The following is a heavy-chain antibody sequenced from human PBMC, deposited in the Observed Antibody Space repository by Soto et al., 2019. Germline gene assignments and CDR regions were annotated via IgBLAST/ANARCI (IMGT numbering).Heavy chain of an antibody. CDR2: ISWNSGSI. J-gene: IGHJ4*02. D-gene: IGHD3-3*01. Sequence: PGGSLRLSCAASGFTFDDYAMHWVRQAPGKGLEWVSGISWNSGSIGYADSVKGRFTISRDNAKNSLYLQMNSLRAEDTALYYCAGSSSYDFWSGYYGSSLEIDYWGQGTLVTVSS. V-gene: IGHV3-9*01. CDR1: GFTFDDYA. CDR3: AGSSSYDFWSGYYGSSLEIDY.